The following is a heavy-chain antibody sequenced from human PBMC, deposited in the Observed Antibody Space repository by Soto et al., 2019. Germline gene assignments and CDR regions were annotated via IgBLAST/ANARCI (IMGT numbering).Heavy chain of an antibody. CDR2: IWYDGNTK. V-gene: IGHV3-33*01. D-gene: IGHD6-19*01. Sequence: PGGSLRLSCAASGFTFNTYGFNWVRQAPGKGLEWVAVIWYDGNTKYYADSVKGRFTISRDNLKNTLYLQMNSLTAEDTAVYYCARPLVAPVAGPYYYGMDVWGQGTMVTVSS. J-gene: IGHJ6*02. CDR3: ARPLVAPVAGPYYYGMDV. CDR1: GFTFNTYG.